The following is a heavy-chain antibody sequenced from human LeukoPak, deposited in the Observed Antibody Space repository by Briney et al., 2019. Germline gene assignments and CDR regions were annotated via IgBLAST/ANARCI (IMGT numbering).Heavy chain of an antibody. J-gene: IGHJ4*02. V-gene: IGHV3-23*01. CDR1: GFTFGSHA. CDR3: GKTTVGYSSGQKPAWPVDY. CDR2: IFDSGGSP. Sequence: GGSLSLSCEASGFTFGSHAMYWVRQAPGKGLEWVAGIFDSGGSPHYADSAKGRFTISRDNSRNTVYLQINSLRAEDTAVYYGGKTTVGYSSGQKPAWPVDYWGQGTLVTVSS. D-gene: IGHD5-18*01.